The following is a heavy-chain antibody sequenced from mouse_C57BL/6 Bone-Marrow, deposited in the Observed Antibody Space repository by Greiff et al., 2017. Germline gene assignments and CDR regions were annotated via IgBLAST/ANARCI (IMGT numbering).Heavy chain of an antibody. Sequence: VQLLESGAELVKPGASVKISCKASGYAFSSYWMNWVKQRPGKGLEWIGQIYPGDGDTNYNGKFKGKATLTADKSSSTAYMQLSSLTSEDSAVYFCARGGGWVLRAMDYWGQGTSVTVSS. J-gene: IGHJ4*01. CDR1: GYAFSSYW. CDR3: ARGGGWVLRAMDY. CDR2: IYPGDGDT. V-gene: IGHV1-80*01. D-gene: IGHD2-3*01.